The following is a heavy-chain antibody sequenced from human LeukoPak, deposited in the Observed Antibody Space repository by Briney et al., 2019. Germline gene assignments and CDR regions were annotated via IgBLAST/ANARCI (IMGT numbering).Heavy chain of an antibody. Sequence: GGSLRLSCAAPGFTFSSYGMHWVRQAPGKGLEWVAFIRYDGSNKYYADSVKGRFTISRDNSKNTLYLQMNSLRAEDTAVYYCAHYGDYCRWGQGTLVTVSS. CDR1: GFTFSSYG. CDR2: IRYDGSNK. V-gene: IGHV3-30*02. D-gene: IGHD4-17*01. J-gene: IGHJ4*02. CDR3: AHYGDYCR.